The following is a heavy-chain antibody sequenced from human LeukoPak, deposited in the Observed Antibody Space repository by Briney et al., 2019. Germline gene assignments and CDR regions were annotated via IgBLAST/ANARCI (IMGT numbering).Heavy chain of an antibody. V-gene: IGHV1-69*13. D-gene: IGHD3-10*01. CDR2: IIPIFGTA. CDR1: GYTFTSYY. J-gene: IGHJ3*02. Sequence: ASVKVSCKASGYTFTSYYMHWVRQAPGQGLEWMGGIIPIFGTANYAQKFQGRVTITADESTSTAYMELSSLRSEDTAVYYCTRDYSGSGSYYDPDAFDIWGQGTMVTVSS. CDR3: TRDYSGSGSYYDPDAFDI.